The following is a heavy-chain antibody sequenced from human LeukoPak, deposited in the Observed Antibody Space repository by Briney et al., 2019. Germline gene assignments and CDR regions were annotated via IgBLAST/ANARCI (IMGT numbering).Heavy chain of an antibody. CDR2: IYPGDSDT. CDR1: GYIFPSCL. D-gene: IGHD6-13*01. CDR3: ARDLAISGIAPRRVDWFDP. J-gene: IGHJ5*02. Sequence: GESLMFCGEASGYIFPSCLSCVGRAMPGELLGGMEIIYPGDSDTKYSPSFQGQVTISDDKSLSTAYMELSRLRSDDTAVYYCARDLAISGIAPRRVDWFDPWGKGTLVTVSS. V-gene: IGHV5-51*01.